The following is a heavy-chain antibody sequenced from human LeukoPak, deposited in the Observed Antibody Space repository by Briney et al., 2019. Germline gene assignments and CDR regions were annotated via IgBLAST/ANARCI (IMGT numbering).Heavy chain of an antibody. Sequence: GGSLRLSCAASGFTFDDYAMHWVRQAPGKGLEWVSGISWNSGSIGYADSVKGRFTISRDNAKNSLYLQMNSLRAEDTALYYCAKEGDSSGYWTHWGQGTLVTVSS. J-gene: IGHJ4*02. V-gene: IGHV3-9*01. D-gene: IGHD3-22*01. CDR3: AKEGDSSGYWTH. CDR1: GFTFDDYA. CDR2: ISWNSGSI.